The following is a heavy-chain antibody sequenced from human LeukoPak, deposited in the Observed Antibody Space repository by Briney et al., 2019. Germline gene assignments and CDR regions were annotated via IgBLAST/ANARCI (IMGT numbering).Heavy chain of an antibody. J-gene: IGHJ4*02. CDR3: ARDHFGTVTTYYFDY. V-gene: IGHV4-39*02. Sequence: SETLSLTCTVSGGSISSSSYYWGWIRQPPGKGLEWIGSIYYSGSTYYNPSLKSRVTISVDTSKNQFSLKLSSVTAADTAVYYCARDHFGTVTTYYFDYWGQGTLVTVSS. CDR1: GGSISSSSYY. D-gene: IGHD4-17*01. CDR2: IYYSGST.